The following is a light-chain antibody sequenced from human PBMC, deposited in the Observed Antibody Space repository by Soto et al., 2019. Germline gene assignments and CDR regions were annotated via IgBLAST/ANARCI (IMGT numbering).Light chain of an antibody. CDR3: SSFSGSDTPVV. V-gene: IGLV2-14*01. Sequence: QSALTQPASVSGSPGQSITISCSGTSSDIGGYDYVSWYQQHPGKAPKLIIYEVTHGPSGVSHRFSGSKSGNTASLTISWLQAEDEADYYCSSFSGSDTPVVFGGGTKLTVL. CDR2: EVT. CDR1: SSDIGGYDY. J-gene: IGLJ2*01.